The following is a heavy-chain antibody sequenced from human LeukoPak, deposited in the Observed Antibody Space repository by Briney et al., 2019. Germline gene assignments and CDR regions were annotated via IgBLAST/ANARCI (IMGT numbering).Heavy chain of an antibody. D-gene: IGHD1-26*01. CDR3: AREMGGAQHYFDY. CDR1: GFTVSGSF. J-gene: IGHJ4*02. Sequence: SGGSLRLSCAAPGFTVSGSFMSWVRQAPGKGLEWVATIYSIGFGGNTYYGECVKGRFTISRANSKNTVYLQMNTLRAEDTAVYYCAREMGGAQHYFDYWGQGTLVTVSS. CDR2: IYSIGFGGNT. V-gene: IGHV3-53*01.